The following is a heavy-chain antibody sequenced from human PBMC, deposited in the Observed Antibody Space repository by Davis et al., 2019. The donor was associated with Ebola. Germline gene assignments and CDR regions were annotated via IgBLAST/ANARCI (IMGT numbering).Heavy chain of an antibody. CDR3: ARAAGDWNYYYYGMDV. V-gene: IGHV3-74*01. CDR1: GFTFDDYA. J-gene: IGHJ6*02. Sequence: HTGGSLRLSCAASGFTFDDYAMHWVRQAPGKGLVWVSRINSDGSSTSYADSVKGRFTISRDNAKNTLYLQMNSLRAEDTAVYYCARAAGDWNYYYYGMDVWGQGTTVTVSS. D-gene: IGHD3/OR15-3a*01. CDR2: INSDGSST.